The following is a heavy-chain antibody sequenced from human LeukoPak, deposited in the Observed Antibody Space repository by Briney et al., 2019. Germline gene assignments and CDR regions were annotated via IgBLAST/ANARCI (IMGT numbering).Heavy chain of an antibody. CDR2: NNPNSGGT. V-gene: IGHV1-2*02. D-gene: IGHD4-17*01. J-gene: IGHJ4*02. CDR1: GYTFTGYY. CDR3: ARYGTVTTDFDY. Sequence: ASVKVSCKASGYTFTGYYIHWVRQAPGQGLEWMGWNNPNSGGTIYAQKFQGRVSMTRDTSISTAYMELNRLRSDATAVYYCARYGTVTTDFDYWGQGTLVTVSS.